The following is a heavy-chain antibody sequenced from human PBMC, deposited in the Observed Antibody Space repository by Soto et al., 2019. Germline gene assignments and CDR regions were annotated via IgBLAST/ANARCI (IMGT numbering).Heavy chain of an antibody. J-gene: IGHJ4*02. D-gene: IGHD3-10*01. V-gene: IGHV3-7*01. CDR3: ARSVXPPSSLFDF. CDR1: GFTFSGCW. Sequence: ESGGGLVQPGGSLRLSCAASGFTFSGCWMTWVRQAPGKGLEWVASIKPDGSEKQYVDSVKGRFTISRDNAENSVYLQMTSLRAEDTAXXXCARSVXPPSSLFDFWGQGTLVTVSS. CDR2: IKPDGSEK.